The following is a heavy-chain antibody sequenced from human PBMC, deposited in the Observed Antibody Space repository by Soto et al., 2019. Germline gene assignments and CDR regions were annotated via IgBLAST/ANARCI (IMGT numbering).Heavy chain of an antibody. V-gene: IGHV3-21*01. J-gene: IGHJ6*02. Sequence: GSLRLSCAASGFTFSSYSMNWVRQAPGKGLEWVSSISSSSSYIYYADSVKGRFTISRDNAKNSLYLQMNSLRAEDTAVYYCARDIGIAADYYYYGMDVWGQGTTVTVSS. CDR3: ARDIGIAADYYYYGMDV. D-gene: IGHD6-13*01. CDR1: GFTFSSYS. CDR2: ISSSSSYI.